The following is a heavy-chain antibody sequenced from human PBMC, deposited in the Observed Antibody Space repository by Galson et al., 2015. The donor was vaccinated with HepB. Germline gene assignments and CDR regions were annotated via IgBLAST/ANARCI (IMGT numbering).Heavy chain of an antibody. CDR1: GYTLSNYY. CDR2: INPTSGGT. D-gene: IGHD2-2*01. CDR3: ARDYCSSVTCGGCDS. Sequence: SVKVSCKASGYTLSNYYIHWVRQAPGQGLEWMGWINPTSGGTNYAQNFRGRVTLTWDTSVSTAYMALNRLTSDDTAFYYCARDYCSSVTCGGCDSWGQGTLVTVSS. V-gene: IGHV1-2*02. J-gene: IGHJ5*01.